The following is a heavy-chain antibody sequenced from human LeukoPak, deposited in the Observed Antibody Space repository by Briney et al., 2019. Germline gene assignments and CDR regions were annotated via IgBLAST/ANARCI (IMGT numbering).Heavy chain of an antibody. J-gene: IGHJ4*02. CDR3: CRIAAAGFDY. V-gene: IGHV3-7*01. Sequence: GGSLRLSCAASGFTFSWYWMSWVRQAPGKGLEWVANIKQDGSEKYYVDSVKGRFTISRDNAKNSLFLQMNSLRAEDTAVYYCCRIAAAGFDYWGQGTLVTVSS. CDR1: GFTFSWYW. D-gene: IGHD6-13*01. CDR2: IKQDGSEK.